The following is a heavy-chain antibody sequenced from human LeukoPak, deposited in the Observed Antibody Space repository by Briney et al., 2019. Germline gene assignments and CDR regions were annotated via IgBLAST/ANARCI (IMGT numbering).Heavy chain of an antibody. J-gene: IGHJ3*02. CDR2: ISGSGGST. V-gene: IGHV3-23*01. D-gene: IGHD5-12*01. CDR3: AKDFKVVATQLAPPDAFDI. CDR1: GFTFSSYA. Sequence: GGSLRLSCAASGFTFSSYAMSWVRQAPGQGLEWVSAISGSGGSTYYADSVKGRFTISRDNSKNTLYLQMNSLRAEDTAVYYCAKDFKVVATQLAPPDAFDIWGQGTMVTVSS.